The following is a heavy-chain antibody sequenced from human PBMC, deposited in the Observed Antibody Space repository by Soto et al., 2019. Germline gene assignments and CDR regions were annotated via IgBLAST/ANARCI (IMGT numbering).Heavy chain of an antibody. CDR2: VSNSGDTT. V-gene: IGHV3-23*01. J-gene: IGHJ4*02. Sequence: EVNLLESGGGLVQTGGSLRLSCATSGLTFSGYAMSWVRQAAGKRLEWVSAVSNSGDTTYYADSVKGRFTISRDNSKNTLYLQMNSLRAEDTAVYYSANRRAVGEWARKSTEWYYFDYWGQGTLVTVSS. CDR3: ANRRAVGEWARKSTEWYYFDY. D-gene: IGHD3-3*01. CDR1: GLTFSGYA.